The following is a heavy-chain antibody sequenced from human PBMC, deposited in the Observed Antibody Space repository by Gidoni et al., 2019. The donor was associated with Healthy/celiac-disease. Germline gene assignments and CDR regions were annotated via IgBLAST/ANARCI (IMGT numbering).Heavy chain of an antibody. V-gene: IGHV1-69*01. J-gene: IGHJ3*02. CDR1: GGTFSSYA. D-gene: IGHD3-9*01. CDR3: ARDSTYYDILTGHPSDRKIYDAFDI. Sequence: QVQLVQSGAEVKKPGSSVKVSCKASGGTFSSYAISWVRQAPGQGLEWMGGIIPIFGTANYAQKFQGRVTITADESTSTAYMELSSLRSEDTAVYYCARDSTYYDILTGHPSDRKIYDAFDIWGQGTMVTVSS. CDR2: IIPIFGTA.